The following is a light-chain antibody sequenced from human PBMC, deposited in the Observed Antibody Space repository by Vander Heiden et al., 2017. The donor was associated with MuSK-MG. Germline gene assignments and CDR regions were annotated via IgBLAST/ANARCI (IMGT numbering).Light chain of an antibody. Sequence: EIVLTQSPGTLSLSPGERATFSCRASQAVPNNYLAWYQLKPGQAPRLLIYGASSSATGIADRFSGSGSGTDFTLTISRLEPEDFAVYYCQQYCCLPRTFGQGTKVEIK. J-gene: IGKJ1*01. CDR2: GAS. CDR1: QAVPNNY. CDR3: QQYCCLPRT. V-gene: IGKV3-20*01.